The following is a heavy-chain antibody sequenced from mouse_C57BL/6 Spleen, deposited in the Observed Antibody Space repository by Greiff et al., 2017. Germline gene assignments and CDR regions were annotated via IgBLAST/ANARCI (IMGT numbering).Heavy chain of an antibody. V-gene: IGHV1-64*01. Sequence: VQLQQSGPELVKPGASVKISCKASGYAFSSSWMNWVKQRPGQGLEWIGMIHPNSGSTNYNEKFKSKATLTVDKSSSTAYMQLSSLTSEDSAVYYCARDPYWGQGTSVTVSS. J-gene: IGHJ4*01. CDR2: IHPNSGST. CDR3: ARDPY. CDR1: GYAFSSSW.